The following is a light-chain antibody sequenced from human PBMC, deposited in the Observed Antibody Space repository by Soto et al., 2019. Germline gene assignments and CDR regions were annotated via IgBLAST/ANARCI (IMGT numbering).Light chain of an antibody. J-gene: IGKJ3*01. V-gene: IGKV1-39*01. CDR1: QSISSY. CDR3: QQSYSTPLT. CDR2: AAS. Sequence: DIQMTQSPSSLSASVGYRVTITCRASQSISSYLNWYQQKPGKAPKLLIYAASSLQSGLPSRFSGSGSGTDFTLTISSLQPEDFETYYCQQSYSTPLTFGPGTKVDIK.